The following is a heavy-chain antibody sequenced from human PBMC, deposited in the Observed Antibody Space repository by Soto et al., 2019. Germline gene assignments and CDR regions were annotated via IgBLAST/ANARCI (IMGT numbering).Heavy chain of an antibody. CDR3: ARGWGNKSGYYFDC. V-gene: IGHV4-39*02. D-gene: IGHD3-16*01. Sequence: QLQLQESGPGLVKPSETLSLTCTVSGGSISSSSYYWGWIRQPPGKGREWIGSIYYSGSTYYHPSLRSRVTISVDTSKNHFTLRLSSVTAADTAVYYCARGWGNKSGYYFDCWGQGTLVTVSS. CDR1: GGSISSSSYY. J-gene: IGHJ4*02. CDR2: IYYSGST.